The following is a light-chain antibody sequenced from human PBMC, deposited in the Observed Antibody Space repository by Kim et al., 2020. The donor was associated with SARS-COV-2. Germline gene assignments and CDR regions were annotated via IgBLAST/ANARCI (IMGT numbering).Light chain of an antibody. CDR3: QAWDSSTAV. CDR1: NLGKSY. J-gene: IGLJ2*01. V-gene: IGLV3-1*01. Sequence: VSPGQTASITFSGDNLGKSYAFWHHPRPGPSPVLVIYEDKKRPSGIPERFSGSHSGNTATLTISGTQATDEADYYCQAWDSSTAVFGGGTQLTVL. CDR2: EDK.